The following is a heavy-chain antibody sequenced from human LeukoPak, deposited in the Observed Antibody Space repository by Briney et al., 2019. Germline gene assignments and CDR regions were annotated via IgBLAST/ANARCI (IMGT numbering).Heavy chain of an antibody. V-gene: IGHV3-33*01. D-gene: IGHD6-19*01. CDR1: GFTFSSYG. CDR2: IWYDGSNK. J-gene: IGHJ6*02. Sequence: PGRSLRLSCAASGFTFSSYGMHWVRQAPGKGLEWVAVIWYDGSNKYYADSVKGRFTISRDNAKNILFLQMNSLRAEDTAVYYCVRGGGCSGSPMRYGTDVWGQGTTVTVSS. CDR3: VRGGGCSGSPMRYGTDV.